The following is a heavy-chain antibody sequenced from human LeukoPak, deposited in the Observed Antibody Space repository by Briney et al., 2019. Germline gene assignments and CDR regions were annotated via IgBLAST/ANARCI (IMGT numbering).Heavy chain of an antibody. V-gene: IGHV1-69*01. J-gene: IGHJ4*02. CDR1: GGTFSSYA. CDR3: ARVHPYDILTGPDY. Sequence: ASVKVSCKASGGTFSSYAISWVRQAPGQGLEWMGGIIPIFGTANYAQKFQGRVTITADESTSTAYMELRSLRSDDTAVYYCARVHPYDILTGPDYWGQGTLVTVSS. D-gene: IGHD3-9*01. CDR2: IIPIFGTA.